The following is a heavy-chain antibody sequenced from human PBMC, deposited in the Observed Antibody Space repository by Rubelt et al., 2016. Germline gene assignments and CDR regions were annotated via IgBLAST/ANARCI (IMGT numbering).Heavy chain of an antibody. V-gene: IGHV3-23*04. CDR1: GCTFSNYA. J-gene: IGHJ5*02. D-gene: IGHD5-12*01. CDR3: ADRGS. Sequence: EVQLVESGGGVVQPGGSVRLSCAASGCTFSNYAMSWVRQAPGKGLEWVSAVTGSGGTTSFADSVKGRFDISMDISKNTLYLQMNSLMVEDTAVYYCADRGSWGQGTLVTVSS. CDR2: VTGSGGTT.